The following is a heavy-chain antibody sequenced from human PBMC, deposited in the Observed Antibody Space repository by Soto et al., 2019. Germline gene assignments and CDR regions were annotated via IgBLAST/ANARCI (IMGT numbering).Heavy chain of an antibody. CDR3: ARQGVALELDL. D-gene: IGHD3-3*01. CDR2: VRNKLYSYAT. CDR1: GFTFSAAA. V-gene: IGHV3-73*01. J-gene: IGHJ1*01. Sequence: EVQLVDSGGGLVQPGGSLKLSCADSGFTFSAAAMHWVRQASGKGQEWVGVVRNKLYSYATVYAASVKGRFTVSRDDSKNMAFLEMNSLKIEDTAVYYCARQGVALELDLWGQGTLVSVSS.